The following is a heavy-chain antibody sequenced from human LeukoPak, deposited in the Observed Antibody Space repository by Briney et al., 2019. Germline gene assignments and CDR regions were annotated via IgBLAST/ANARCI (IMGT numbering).Heavy chain of an antibody. CDR1: GYSFTSYW. CDR2: IYPGDSDT. V-gene: IGHV5-51*01. D-gene: IGHD5-18*01. J-gene: IGHJ4*02. CDR3: ARQTHSYGLVPPNDYFDY. Sequence: GESLKISCKGSGYSFTSYWIGWVRQMPGKGLEWMGIIYPGDSDTRYSPSFQGQVTISADKSISTAYLQWSSLKASDTAMYYCARQTHSYGLVPPNDYFDYWGQGTLVTVSS.